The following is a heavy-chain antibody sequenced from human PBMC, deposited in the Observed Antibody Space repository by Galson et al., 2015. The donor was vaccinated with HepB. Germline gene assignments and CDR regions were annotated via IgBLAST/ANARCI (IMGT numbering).Heavy chain of an antibody. Sequence: SLRLSCAASGFTVSSNYMSWVRQAPGKGLEWVSVIYSGGSTYYADSVKGRFTISRDNSKNTLYLQMNSLRAEDTAVYYCARELYVAGIYLDIWGQGTMVTVSS. CDR2: IYSGGST. D-gene: IGHD6-19*01. CDR3: ARELYVAGIYLDI. V-gene: IGHV3-66*01. CDR1: GFTVSSNY. J-gene: IGHJ3*02.